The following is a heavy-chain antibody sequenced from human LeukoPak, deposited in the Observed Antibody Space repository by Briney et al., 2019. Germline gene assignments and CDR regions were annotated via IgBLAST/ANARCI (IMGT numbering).Heavy chain of an antibody. V-gene: IGHV4-39*07. Sequence: SETLSLTCTVSGGSISSSSYYWGWIRQPPGKGLEWIGSIYYSGSTYYNPSLKSRVTISVDTSKNQFSLKLSSVTAADTAVYYCATPGTTVVTTFDYWGQGTLVTVSS. J-gene: IGHJ4*02. D-gene: IGHD4-23*01. CDR2: IYYSGST. CDR3: ATPGTTVVTTFDY. CDR1: GGSISSSSYY.